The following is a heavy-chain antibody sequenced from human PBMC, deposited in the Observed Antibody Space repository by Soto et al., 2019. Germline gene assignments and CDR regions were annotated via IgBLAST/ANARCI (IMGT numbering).Heavy chain of an antibody. Sequence: QVQLVQSGAEVKKPGASVKVSCKASGYTFTSYGISWVRQAPGQGLEWMGWISAYNGNTNYAQKLQGRVTLTTYTATSTAYMELRSLRADDTAVYYCARDPHIAARRWPHLGGCDYWGQGTLVTVSS. V-gene: IGHV1-18*01. CDR1: GYTFTSYG. J-gene: IGHJ4*02. CDR2: ISAYNGNT. D-gene: IGHD6-6*01. CDR3: ARDPHIAARRWPHLGGCDY.